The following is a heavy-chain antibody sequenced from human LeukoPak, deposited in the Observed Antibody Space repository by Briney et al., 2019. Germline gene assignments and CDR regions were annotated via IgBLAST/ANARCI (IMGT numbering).Heavy chain of an antibody. D-gene: IGHD2-2*01. Sequence: EGSLRLSCAASGFTFSSYAMHWVRQAPGKGLEWVAVISYGGSNRYYADSVKGRSTISRDNSKNTLYLQMNSLRTEDTAVYYCAKDLQGHYALDYWGQGTLVTVSS. CDR3: AKDLQGHYALDY. CDR2: ISYGGSNR. V-gene: IGHV3-30*04. J-gene: IGHJ4*02. CDR1: GFTFSSYA.